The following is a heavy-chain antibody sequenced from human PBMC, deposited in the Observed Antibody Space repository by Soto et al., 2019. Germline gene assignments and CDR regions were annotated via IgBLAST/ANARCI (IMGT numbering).Heavy chain of an antibody. CDR1: GYSFTSYW. Sequence: GESLKISCKGSGYSFTSYWIGWVRQMPGKGLEWMGIIYPGDSDTRYSPSFQGQVTISADKSISTAYLQWSSLKASDTAMYYCASGNYDFWSGYPNWFDPWGQGTLVTVSS. CDR3: ASGNYDFWSGYPNWFDP. V-gene: IGHV5-51*01. CDR2: IYPGDSDT. J-gene: IGHJ5*02. D-gene: IGHD3-3*01.